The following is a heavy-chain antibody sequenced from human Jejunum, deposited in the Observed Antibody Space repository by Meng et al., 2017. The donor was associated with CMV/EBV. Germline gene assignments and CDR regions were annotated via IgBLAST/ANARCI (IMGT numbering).Heavy chain of an antibody. D-gene: IGHD3-10*01. CDR2: ISYRGRT. Sequence: VSITTGGYYWSWIRQPPGRGLEWVAYISYRGRTFYNPSLQSRVVISLDTSKSQFSLRVNSVTAADTAVYYCASGSGNYNVLGTWFDPWGQGSLVTVSS. V-gene: IGHV4-30-4*01. CDR3: ASGSGNYNVLGTWFDP. CDR1: VSITTGGYY. J-gene: IGHJ5*02.